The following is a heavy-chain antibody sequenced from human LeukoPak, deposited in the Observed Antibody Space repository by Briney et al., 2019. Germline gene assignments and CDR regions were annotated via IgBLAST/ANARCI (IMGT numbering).Heavy chain of an antibody. Sequence: SETLSLTCTVSGGSISSSSYYWGWIRQPPGKGLEWIGSIYYSGSTYYNPSLKSRVTISVDTSKNQFSLKLRSVIAADTAVYYCARHAASSSWYEEDYWGQGTLVTVSS. CDR3: ARHAASSSWYEEDY. CDR2: IYYSGST. D-gene: IGHD6-13*01. CDR1: GGSISSSSYY. V-gene: IGHV4-39*01. J-gene: IGHJ4*02.